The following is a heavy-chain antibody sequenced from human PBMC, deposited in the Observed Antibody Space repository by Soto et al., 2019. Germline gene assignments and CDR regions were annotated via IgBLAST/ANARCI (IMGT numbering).Heavy chain of an antibody. V-gene: IGHV3-15*01. CDR3: TIAGTVVPALYGMDV. J-gene: IGHJ6*02. D-gene: IGHD2-15*01. CDR1: GFTFSNAW. CDR2: IKSKTDGGTT. Sequence: GGSLRLSCAASGFTFSNAWMSWVRQAPGKGLEWVGRIKSKTDGGTTDYAAPVKGRFTISRDDSKNTLYLQMNSLKTEDTAVYYCTIAGTVVPALYGMDVWGQGTTVTVSS.